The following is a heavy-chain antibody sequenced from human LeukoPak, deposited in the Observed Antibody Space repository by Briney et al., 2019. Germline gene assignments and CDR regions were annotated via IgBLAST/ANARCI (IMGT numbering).Heavy chain of an antibody. CDR1: GFTFSSYA. V-gene: IGHV3-23*01. CDR3: AKGAGYDSRGYYHYFDY. CDR2: ISGGGGST. D-gene: IGHD3-22*01. Sequence: PGGSLRLSCAGSGFTFSSYAMSWVRQAPGKGLEWVSAISGGGGSTYYADSVKGRFTISRDNSENTLYLQMNSLRAEDTAVYYCAKGAGYDSRGYYHYFDYWGQGTLVTVSA. J-gene: IGHJ4*02.